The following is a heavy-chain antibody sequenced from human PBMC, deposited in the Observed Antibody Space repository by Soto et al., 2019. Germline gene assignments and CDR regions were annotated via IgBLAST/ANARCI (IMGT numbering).Heavy chain of an antibody. CDR1: GFTFSSYA. V-gene: IGHV3-23*01. CDR3: AKRGRGAVAFDY. CDR2: ISGSSGST. Sequence: EVQLLESGGGLVQPGGSLRLSCAASGFTFSSYAMSWVRQAPGKGLEWVSTISGSSGSTDYADSVEGRFTISRDNSKNTLYLQMNGLRSEDTAVYCCAKRGRGAVAFDYWGQGTLVTVSS. J-gene: IGHJ4*02. D-gene: IGHD6-19*01.